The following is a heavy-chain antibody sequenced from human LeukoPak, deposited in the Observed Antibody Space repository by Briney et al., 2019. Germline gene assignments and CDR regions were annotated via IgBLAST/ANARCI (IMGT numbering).Heavy chain of an antibody. CDR3: ARGLQHPDY. CDR2: IWHDGSNK. J-gene: IGHJ4*02. Sequence: GGSLRLSCAASGFTFNGYGMHWVRQTPGKWLEWVAVIWHDGSNKSYGDSVKGRFTISRDNSKNTLYMQMNSLRGEDTAVYYCARGLQHPDYWGQGTLVTVSS. V-gene: IGHV3-33*03. CDR1: GFTFNGYG.